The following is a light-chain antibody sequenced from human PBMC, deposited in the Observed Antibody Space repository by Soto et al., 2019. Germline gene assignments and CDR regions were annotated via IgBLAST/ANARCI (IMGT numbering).Light chain of an antibody. Sequence: LSLSPAGQSPLTWTPGQSVSRPLAWYQQKPGQAPSLLIYGAFTSATGIPDRFSGSWSGTDFTLTISRLEPEDFAVYYCQQYGSSGTFGQGTKVDIK. V-gene: IGKV3-20*01. CDR2: GAF. J-gene: IGKJ1*01. CDR3: QQYGSSGT. CDR1: QSVSRP.